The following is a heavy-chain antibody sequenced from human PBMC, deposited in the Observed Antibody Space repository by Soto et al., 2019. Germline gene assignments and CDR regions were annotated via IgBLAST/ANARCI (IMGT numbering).Heavy chain of an antibody. Sequence: PGESLKISCKGSGYSLTSYWISWVRQMPGKGLEWMGRIDPSDSYTNYSPSFQGHVTISADKSISIAYLQWSSLKASDTAMYYCARHEATYYNFYGMDVCGQRTIVTVSS. J-gene: IGHJ6*02. V-gene: IGHV5-10-1*01. CDR1: GYSLTSYW. CDR2: IDPSDSYT. CDR3: ARHEATYYNFYGMDV.